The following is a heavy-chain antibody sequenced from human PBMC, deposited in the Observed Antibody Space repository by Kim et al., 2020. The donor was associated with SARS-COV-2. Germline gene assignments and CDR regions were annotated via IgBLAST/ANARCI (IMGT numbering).Heavy chain of an antibody. CDR3: AREGYSGMGV. V-gene: IGHV3-21*01. Sequence: YTADSVQSRFTISRENAKNSLYLQMSSLGAEDTAVYYCAREGYSGMGVWGEGATVTVSS. J-gene: IGHJ6*04.